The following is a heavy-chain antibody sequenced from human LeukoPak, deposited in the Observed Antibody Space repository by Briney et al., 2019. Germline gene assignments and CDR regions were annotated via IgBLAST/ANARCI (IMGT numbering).Heavy chain of an antibody. J-gene: IGHJ4*02. CDR2: IRYDGSNK. V-gene: IGHV3-30*02. CDR3: AKDYYGSGSYSDY. D-gene: IGHD3-10*01. CDR1: GFTFSSYA. Sequence: GGSLRLSCAASGFTFSSYAMHWVRQAPGKGLEWVAFIRYDGSNKYYADSVKGRFTISRDNSKNTLYLQMNSLRAEDTAVYYCAKDYYGSGSYSDYWGQGTLVTVSS.